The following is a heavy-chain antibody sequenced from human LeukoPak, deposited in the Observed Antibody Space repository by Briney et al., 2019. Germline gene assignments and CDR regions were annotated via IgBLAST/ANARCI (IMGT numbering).Heavy chain of an antibody. Sequence: PGGSLRLSCAASGFSFSSYGMHWVRQAPGKGLEWVAVIWYDGSNKYYADSEKGRFTISRDNSKNTLYLQMNSLRAEDTALYYCATGDGYSSGWAHHWGQGTLVTVSS. V-gene: IGHV3-33*01. J-gene: IGHJ5*02. CDR2: IWYDGSNK. D-gene: IGHD6-19*01. CDR1: GFSFSSYG. CDR3: ATGDGYSSGWAHH.